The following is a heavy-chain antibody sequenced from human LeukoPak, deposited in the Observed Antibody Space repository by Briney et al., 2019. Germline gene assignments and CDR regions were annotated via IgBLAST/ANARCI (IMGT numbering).Heavy chain of an antibody. V-gene: IGHV3-23*01. D-gene: IGHD2-21*02. CDR1: GFTFSSYA. CDR2: ISSSGGST. CDR3: AKVPLVTAFKYFDY. J-gene: IGHJ4*02. Sequence: GGSLRLSCAASGFTFSSYAMSWVRQAPGKGLEWVSAISSSGGSTYYADSVKGRFTISRDNSKNTLHLQMNSLRAEDTAVHYCAKVPLVTAFKYFDYWGQGTLVTVSS.